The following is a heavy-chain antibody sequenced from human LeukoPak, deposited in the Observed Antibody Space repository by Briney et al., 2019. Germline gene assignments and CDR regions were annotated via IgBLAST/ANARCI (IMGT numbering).Heavy chain of an antibody. D-gene: IGHD6-19*01. V-gene: IGHV1-18*01. CDR3: ARDPSNTSGRFWYLDV. J-gene: IGHJ2*01. CDR2: ISAYNGDT. CDR1: GYTFTSYG. Sequence: GASVKVSCKASGYTFTSYGISWVRQAPGQGLEWMGWISAYNGDTKYAQKFQGRVTMTTETSTSTAYMVLRSLRSGDTAVYYCARDPSNTSGRFWYLDVWGRGTLVTVSA.